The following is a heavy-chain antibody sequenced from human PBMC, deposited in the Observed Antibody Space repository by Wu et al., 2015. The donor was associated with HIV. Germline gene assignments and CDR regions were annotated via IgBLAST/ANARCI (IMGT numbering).Heavy chain of an antibody. D-gene: IGHD1-26*01. V-gene: IGHV1-18*01. CDR1: GGTFSSYG. J-gene: IGHJ4*02. Sequence: QVQLVQSGAEVKKPGSSVKVSCKPSGGTFSSYGFAWVRQAPGQGLEWLGRVSVHDGSTNYAQRVQGRVTLTTDTSTTTAYMELTNLRPDDTAVYYCARDSGYWGQGTLLTVSS. CDR2: VSVHDGST. CDR3: ARDSGY.